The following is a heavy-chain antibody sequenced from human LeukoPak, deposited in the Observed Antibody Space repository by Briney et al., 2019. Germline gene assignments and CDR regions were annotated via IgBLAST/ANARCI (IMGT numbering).Heavy chain of an antibody. V-gene: IGHV3-7*01. CDR3: ARFGYVAAVDV. D-gene: IGHD2-15*01. Sequence: SGGSLRLSCAASGFSFSAYWVTWVRQAPGTGLEWVANINPAGSETYYVDPVKGRFSISRDNAKNLVYLQMNSLRAEDTAVYHCARFGYVAAVDVWGQGTPVTVSS. CDR1: GFSFSAYW. CDR2: INPAGSET. J-gene: IGHJ4*02.